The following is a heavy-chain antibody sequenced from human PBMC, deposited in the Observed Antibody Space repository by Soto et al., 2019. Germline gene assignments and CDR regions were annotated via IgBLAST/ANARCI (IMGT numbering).Heavy chain of an antibody. CDR2: INPNSGGT. D-gene: IGHD6-13*01. V-gene: IGHV1-2*04. Sequence: ASVKVSCKASGYTFTGYYMHWVRQAPGQGLEWMGWINPNSGGTNYAQKFQGWVTMTRDTSISTAYMELSRLRSDDTAVYYCARDIAAAGTTSYYYYGMDVWGQGTTVTVSS. CDR1: GYTFTGYY. CDR3: ARDIAAAGTTSYYYYGMDV. J-gene: IGHJ6*02.